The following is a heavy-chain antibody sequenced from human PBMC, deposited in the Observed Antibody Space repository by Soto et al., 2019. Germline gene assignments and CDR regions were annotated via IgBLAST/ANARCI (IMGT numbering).Heavy chain of an antibody. CDR2: IYKGGSI. V-gene: IGHV4-4*09. Sequence: SETLSLTCRVSGGSISNDYWTWIRQPPGKGLEWIGYIYKGGSINYNPSLKSRVTISVDTSNNQFSLKLSSVTAADTAVYYCARAYYDRSGYAVDPWGQGTLVTVPQ. J-gene: IGHJ5*02. D-gene: IGHD3-22*01. CDR3: ARAYYDRSGYAVDP. CDR1: GGSISNDY.